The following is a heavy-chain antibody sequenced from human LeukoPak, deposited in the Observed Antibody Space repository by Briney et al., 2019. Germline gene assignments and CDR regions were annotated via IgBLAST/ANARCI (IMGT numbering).Heavy chain of an antibody. Sequence: QPGGSLRLSCAASGFTFSSYNMNWVRQAPGKGLEWISYISTSGSTIYHADSVKGRFTISRDNAKNSLYLQMSGLRAEDTAFYYCARGGGYSYVYYFDYWGQGALVTVSS. CDR1: GFTFSSYN. D-gene: IGHD5-18*01. V-gene: IGHV3-48*01. CDR2: ISTSGSTI. CDR3: ARGGGYSYVYYFDY. J-gene: IGHJ4*02.